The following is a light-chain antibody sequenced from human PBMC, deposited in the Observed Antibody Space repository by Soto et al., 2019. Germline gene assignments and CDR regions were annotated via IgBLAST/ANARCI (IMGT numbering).Light chain of an antibody. Sequence: QPASVSGSPGQSITISCAGTTSDVGAYNYVSWYQQHPGKVPKLLIYDVSNRPSGVSNRFSGSKSGSTASLTISGLQAEDDADYYCSSYTGSTTLFVFGTGTKLTVL. CDR2: DVS. J-gene: IGLJ1*01. CDR1: TSDVGAYNY. V-gene: IGLV2-14*01. CDR3: SSYTGSTTLFV.